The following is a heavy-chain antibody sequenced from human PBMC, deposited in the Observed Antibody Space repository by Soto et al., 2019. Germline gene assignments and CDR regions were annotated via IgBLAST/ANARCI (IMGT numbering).Heavy chain of an antibody. Sequence: ASVKVSCKASGYTFTSYAMHWVRQAPGQRLEWMGWINAGNGNTKYSQKFQGRVTITRDTSASTAYMELSSLRSEDTAVYYCASWYSSGYPYYYYYGMDVWGQGTTVTVSS. V-gene: IGHV1-3*01. J-gene: IGHJ6*02. CDR2: INAGNGNT. CDR3: ASWYSSGYPYYYYYGMDV. D-gene: IGHD6-25*01. CDR1: GYTFTSYA.